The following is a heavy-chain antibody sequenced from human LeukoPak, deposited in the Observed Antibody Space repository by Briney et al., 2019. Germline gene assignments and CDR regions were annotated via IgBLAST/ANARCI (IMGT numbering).Heavy chain of an antibody. J-gene: IGHJ4*02. Sequence: SETLSLTCTVSGGSISSYYWSWIRQPPGKGLEWIGYIYYSGSTNYNPSPKSRVTISVDTSKNQFSLKLSSVTAADTAVYYCARDPPYGSALDYWGQGTLVTVSS. CDR3: ARDPPYGSALDY. CDR1: GGSISSYY. V-gene: IGHV4-59*12. CDR2: IYYSGST. D-gene: IGHD3-10*01.